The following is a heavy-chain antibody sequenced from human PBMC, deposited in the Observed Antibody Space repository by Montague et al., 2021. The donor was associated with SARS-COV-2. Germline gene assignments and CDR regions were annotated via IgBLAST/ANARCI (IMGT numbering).Heavy chain of an antibody. CDR2: SYYSGTT. D-gene: IGHD3-10*01. J-gene: IGHJ3*02. CDR3: ARGSYSSGSYHALDI. Sequence: SETLSLTCTVSGDSISSPKYYCAWIRQPPGKGLEWIGSSYYSGTTYDXPSLRSQVTMSVDTSKTQFSLKMNSVTAADSAVYYCARGSYSSGSYHALDIWSQGTVVAVSS. V-gene: IGHV4-39*01. CDR1: GDSISSPKYY.